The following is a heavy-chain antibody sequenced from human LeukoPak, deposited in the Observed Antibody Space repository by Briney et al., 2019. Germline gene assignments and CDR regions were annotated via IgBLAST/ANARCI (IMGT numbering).Heavy chain of an antibody. Sequence: PGGSLRLSRAASGFTFSSYWMSWVRQAPGKGLEWVANIKQDGSEKYYVDSVKGRFTISRDNAKNSLYLQMNSLRAEDTAVYYCARDRGSGWYPFDYWGQGTLVTVSS. CDR3: ARDRGSGWYPFDY. CDR2: IKQDGSEK. J-gene: IGHJ4*02. CDR1: GFTFSSYW. V-gene: IGHV3-7*01. D-gene: IGHD6-19*01.